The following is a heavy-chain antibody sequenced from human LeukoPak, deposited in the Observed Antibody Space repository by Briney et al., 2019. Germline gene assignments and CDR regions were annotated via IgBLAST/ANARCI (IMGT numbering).Heavy chain of an antibody. CDR1: GFTFSSYA. J-gene: IGHJ5*02. V-gene: IGHV3-23*01. CDR2: ISGSGGST. D-gene: IGHD2-2*01. CDR3: AKGGSSTRINWSDP. Sequence: GGSLRLSCAASGFTFSSYAMSWVRQAPGKGLEWVSAISGSGGSTYYADSVKGRFTISRDNSKNTLYLQMNSLRAEDTAVYYCAKGGSSTRINWSDPWGQGTLVTVSS.